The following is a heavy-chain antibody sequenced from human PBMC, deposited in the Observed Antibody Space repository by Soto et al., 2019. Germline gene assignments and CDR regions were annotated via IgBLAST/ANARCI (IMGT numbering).Heavy chain of an antibody. CDR1: GFNFSSYG. CDR2: ISYDGSNK. D-gene: IGHD3-10*01. CDR3: AKDWRHGSGSYYPNYGMDV. Sequence: GGSLRLSCAASGFNFSSYGMHWVRQATGKGLEWVAVISYDGSNKYYADSVKGRFTISRDNSKNTLYLQMNSLRAEDTAVYYCAKDWRHGSGSYYPNYGMDVWGQGTTVTVSS. J-gene: IGHJ6*02. V-gene: IGHV3-30*18.